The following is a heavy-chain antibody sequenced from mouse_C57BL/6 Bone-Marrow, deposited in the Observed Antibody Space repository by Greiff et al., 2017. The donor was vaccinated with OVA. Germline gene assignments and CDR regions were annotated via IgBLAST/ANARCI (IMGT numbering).Heavy chain of an antibody. CDR2: IHPNSGST. V-gene: IGHV1-64*01. CDR3: ARGDGYYGFAY. CDR1: GYTFTSYW. D-gene: IGHD2-3*01. J-gene: IGHJ3*01. Sequence: QVQLQQPGAELVKPGASVKLSCKASGYTFTSYWMHWVKPRPGQGLEWIGMIHPNSGSTNSNEKFNSKATLTVDKSSSTAYMQLSSLTSEDSAVYYCARGDGYYGFAYWGQGTLVTVSA.